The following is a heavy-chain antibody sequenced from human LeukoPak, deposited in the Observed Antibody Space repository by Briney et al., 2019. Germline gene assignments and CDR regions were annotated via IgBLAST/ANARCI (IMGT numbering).Heavy chain of an antibody. V-gene: IGHV3-9*01. J-gene: IGHJ3*02. CDR3: VKGRGLRYFDWLLKKDAFEI. CDR2: ISWHRGNI. Sequence: GGSLRLSCAASGFTFEDYGMPGFRQAPGKGREWASSISWHRGNIAYVDSVKGRFNISRDNAKKSLSLQVNSLRAEDTALYYCVKGRGLRYFDWLLKKDAFEIWGQGTMVTVSS. D-gene: IGHD3-9*01. CDR1: GFTFEDYG.